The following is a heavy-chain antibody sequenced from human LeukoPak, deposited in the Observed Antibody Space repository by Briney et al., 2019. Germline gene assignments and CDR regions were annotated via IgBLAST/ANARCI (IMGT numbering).Heavy chain of an antibody. D-gene: IGHD3-22*01. Sequence: GGSLRLSCAASGSTFSSFGMHWFRQAPGRALEWVAFIRFDGNDKYHLDSLKGRFTISRDNSKNTVLLQMNSLRPEDTAVYYCAKDHGNCDSSGYQYYFDYWGQGTLVTVSS. CDR1: GSTFSSFG. J-gene: IGHJ4*02. V-gene: IGHV3-30*02. CDR3: AKDHGNCDSSGYQYYFDY. CDR2: IRFDGNDK.